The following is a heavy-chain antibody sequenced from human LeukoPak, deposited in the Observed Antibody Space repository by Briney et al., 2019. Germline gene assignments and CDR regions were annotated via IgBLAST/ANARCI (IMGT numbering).Heavy chain of an antibody. CDR2: IYYSGST. J-gene: IGHJ3*02. CDR3: ARGLYSSSGYTASDI. CDR1: GGSISAYF. Sequence: SETLSLTCTVSGGSISAYFWNWIRQPPGKGLEWIGYIYYSGSTDYNPSLKSRVTISVDTSNNHFSLRLSSVTAADTAVYYCARGLYSSSGYTASDIWGQGTMVTVSS. V-gene: IGHV4-59*01. D-gene: IGHD2-2*02.